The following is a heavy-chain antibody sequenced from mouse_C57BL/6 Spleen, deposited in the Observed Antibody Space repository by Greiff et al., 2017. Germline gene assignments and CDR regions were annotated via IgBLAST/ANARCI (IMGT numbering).Heavy chain of an antibody. CDR2: ISDGGSYT. CDR3: ARGGGFYYDYDVRSHYYAMDY. Sequence: EVMLVESGGGLVKPGGSLKLSCAASGFTFSSYAMSWVRQTPEKRLEWVATISDGGSYTYYPDNVKGRFTISRDNAKNNLYLQSSHLKSEDTAMYYCARGGGFYYDYDVRSHYYAMDYWGQGTSVTVSS. V-gene: IGHV5-4*03. D-gene: IGHD2-4*01. CDR1: GFTFSSYA. J-gene: IGHJ4*01.